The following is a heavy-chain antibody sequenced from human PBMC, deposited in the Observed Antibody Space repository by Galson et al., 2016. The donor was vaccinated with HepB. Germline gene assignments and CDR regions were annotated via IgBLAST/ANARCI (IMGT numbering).Heavy chain of an antibody. CDR1: GGTFSTFA. D-gene: IGHD3-10*01. V-gene: IGHV1-69*06. Sequence: SVKVSCKASGGTFSTFAISWVRQAPGQGLEWMGGIIPIFGTANYAQKFQGRVAITADKSTSIAYMELSSLRSEDSAFYYCARGEAYYGSGSYYKALGYWGQGTLVTVSS. CDR3: ARGEAYYGSGSYYKALGY. CDR2: IIPIFGTA. J-gene: IGHJ4*02.